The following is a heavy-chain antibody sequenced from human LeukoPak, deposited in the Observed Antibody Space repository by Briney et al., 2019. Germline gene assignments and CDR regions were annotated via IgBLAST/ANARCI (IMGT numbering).Heavy chain of an antibody. CDR3: ARDVYGNVAAFDI. Sequence: PGRSLRLSCAASGFTFSTYAMHWVRQAPGKGLEWVAIISYDGINEYYADSVKGRFTISRDNSKKTLYLQMNSLRAEDTAVYYCARDVYGNVAAFDIWGEGTMVTVSS. J-gene: IGHJ3*02. D-gene: IGHD1-14*01. CDR1: GFTFSTYA. V-gene: IGHV3-30*14. CDR2: ISYDGINE.